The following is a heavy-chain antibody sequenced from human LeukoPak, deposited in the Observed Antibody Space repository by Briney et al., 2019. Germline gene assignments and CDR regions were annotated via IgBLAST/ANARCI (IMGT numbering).Heavy chain of an antibody. Sequence: GGSLRLSCAASGFTFSSYAMSWVRQAPGKGLEWDSAISGSGGSTYYADSVKGRFTISRDNSKNTLYLQMNSLRAEDTAVYYCAKDLEYSSSWYVGYYYYGMDVWGQGTTVTVSS. V-gene: IGHV3-23*01. D-gene: IGHD6-13*01. J-gene: IGHJ6*02. CDR1: GFTFSSYA. CDR2: ISGSGGST. CDR3: AKDLEYSSSWYVGYYYYGMDV.